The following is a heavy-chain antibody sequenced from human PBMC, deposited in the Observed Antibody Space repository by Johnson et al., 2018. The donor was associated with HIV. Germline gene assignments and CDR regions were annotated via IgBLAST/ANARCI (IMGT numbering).Heavy chain of an antibody. Sequence: EVQLLESGGGLVQPGGSLRLSCAASGFTSSSYAMSWVRQAPGKGLEWVSLISGSGGSITDCAESVKGRFSISRDNSKSTLYLQMNSLRAEDTAVYYCAKAKTVARIAIFFDIWGQGTMVTVSS. CDR1: GFTSSSYA. J-gene: IGHJ3*02. CDR2: ISGSGGSIT. D-gene: IGHD3-3*01. V-gene: IGHV3-23*01. CDR3: AKAKTVARIAIFFDI.